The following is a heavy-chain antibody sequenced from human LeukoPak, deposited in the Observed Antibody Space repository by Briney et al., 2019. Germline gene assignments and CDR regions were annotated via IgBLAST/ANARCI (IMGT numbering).Heavy chain of an antibody. D-gene: IGHD2-2*01. CDR2: IHYSETA. CDR3: ARGPTYQPIDY. V-gene: IGHV4-39*02. J-gene: IGHJ4*02. CDR1: SGSISCGSDS. Sequence: SETLSLTCTVSSGSISCGSDSWGWIRQPPGRGLEWIASIHYSETAYYNPSLKSRVTISVDTSKNDFSLKLSSVTAADTAVYYCARGPTYQPIDYWGQGTLVTASS.